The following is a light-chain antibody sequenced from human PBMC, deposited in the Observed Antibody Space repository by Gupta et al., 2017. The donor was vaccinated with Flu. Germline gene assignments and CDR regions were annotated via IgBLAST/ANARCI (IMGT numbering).Light chain of an antibody. J-gene: IGLJ2*01. CDR2: EGT. Sequence: QSALTQPAPVSGSPGQSVTIPRTGTSSDVGSYNIVSWYRQHPGKAPKLLIYEGTKRPSGVSNRFSGSQSGNTASLTISGLQAEDEADYYCCSYATIVLFGGGTKLTVL. CDR1: SSDVGSYNI. V-gene: IGLV2-23*01. CDR3: CSYATIVL.